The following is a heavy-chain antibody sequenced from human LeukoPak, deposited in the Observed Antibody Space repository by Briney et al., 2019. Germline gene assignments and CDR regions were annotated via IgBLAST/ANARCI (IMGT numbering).Heavy chain of an antibody. Sequence: GGSLRLSCAASGFSFSSCSMNWVRQAPGKGLEWLSYISSSSSTIYYTDSVKGRFTISRDNAKNSLYLQMNSLRAEDTAVYYCARSTLYSSSDFDYWGQGTLVTVSS. CDR3: ARSTLYSSSDFDY. CDR2: ISSSSSTI. CDR1: GFSFSSCS. J-gene: IGHJ4*02. V-gene: IGHV3-48*01. D-gene: IGHD6-6*01.